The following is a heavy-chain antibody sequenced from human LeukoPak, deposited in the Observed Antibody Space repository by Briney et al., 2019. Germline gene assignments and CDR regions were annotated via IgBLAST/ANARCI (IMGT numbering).Heavy chain of an antibody. CDR2: IYHSGNT. CDR3: ASTRRAAVAGRFDS. Sequence: SETLSLTCNVSGAPMSSNYWSWIRQPPGKGLEWIGYIYHSGNTNYSPSLESRVTISVDESKNQSSLRVHFVSAADTAVYYCASTRRAAVAGRFDSWGQGTLVTVSS. CDR1: GAPMSSNY. D-gene: IGHD6-19*01. V-gene: IGHV4-4*09. J-gene: IGHJ4*02.